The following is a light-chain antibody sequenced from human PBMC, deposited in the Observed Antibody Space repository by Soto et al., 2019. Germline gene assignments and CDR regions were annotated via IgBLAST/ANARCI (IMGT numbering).Light chain of an antibody. CDR1: QSVSSY. V-gene: IGKV3-15*01. CDR2: RTS. CDR3: QQYNNWPRAT. J-gene: IGKJ4*01. Sequence: EIVLTQSPATLSFYPGEGATLSCRASQSVSSYLAWYQQKPGQAPRLLMFRTSSRATGFPARFSGSGSGTEFNLTISSLQSEDFGVYYCQQYNNWPRATFGGGTKVDIK.